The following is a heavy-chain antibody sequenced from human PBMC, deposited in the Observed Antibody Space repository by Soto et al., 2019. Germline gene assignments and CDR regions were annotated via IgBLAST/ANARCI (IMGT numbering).Heavy chain of an antibody. Sequence: QVHLVQSGAEVKKPGASVKVSCKGSGYAFTTYGITWVRQAPGQGLEWMGWISAHNGNTNYAQKLQGRVTVTRDTSASTAYMELRSLRSDDTTVYYCARGRYGDYWGQGALVTVSS. D-gene: IGHD4-17*01. J-gene: IGHJ4*02. CDR3: ARGRYGDY. CDR1: GYAFTTYG. CDR2: ISAHNGNT. V-gene: IGHV1-18*01.